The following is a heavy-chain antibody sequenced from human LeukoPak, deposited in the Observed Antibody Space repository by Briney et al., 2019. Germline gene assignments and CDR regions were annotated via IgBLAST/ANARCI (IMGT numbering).Heavy chain of an antibody. V-gene: IGHV3-53*01. CDR3: ARDLLLWFGELSGDSDY. D-gene: IGHD3-10*01. CDR1: GFTVSRHY. CDR2: IYSPGGT. J-gene: IGHJ4*02. Sequence: GGSLRLSCAASGFTVSRHYMSWVRQAPGKGLEWVSIIYSPGGTYYADSVKGRFTISRDNSKDTIYLQMNSLRAEDTAVYYCARDLLLWFGELSGDSDYWGQGTLVTVSS.